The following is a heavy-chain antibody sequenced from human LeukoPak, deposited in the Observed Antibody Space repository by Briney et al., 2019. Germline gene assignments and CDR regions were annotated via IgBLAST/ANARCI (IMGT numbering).Heavy chain of an antibody. V-gene: IGHV3-30*18. J-gene: IGHJ4*02. CDR1: GFTFSNYG. CDR2: ISYDGSNK. CDR3: AKAQFDY. Sequence: GSLRLSCAASGFTFSNYGMHWVRQAPGKGLEWVAVISYDGSNKYYADSVKGRFTISRDNSKNTLYLQMNSLRAEDTAVYYCAKAQFDYWGQGTLVTVSS.